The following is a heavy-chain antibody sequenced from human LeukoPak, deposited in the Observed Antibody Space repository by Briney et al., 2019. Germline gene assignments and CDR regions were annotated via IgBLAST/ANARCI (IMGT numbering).Heavy chain of an antibody. CDR2: INPSGGST. V-gene: IGHV1-46*01. Sequence: ASVKVSCKASGYTFTSYYMHWVRQAPGQGLEWMGIINPSGGSTSYAQKFQGRVTMTRDTSTSTVYMELSSLRFEDTAVYYCARASVAGDFDYWGQGTLVTVSS. CDR3: ARASVAGDFDY. CDR1: GYTFTSYY. J-gene: IGHJ4*02. D-gene: IGHD6-19*01.